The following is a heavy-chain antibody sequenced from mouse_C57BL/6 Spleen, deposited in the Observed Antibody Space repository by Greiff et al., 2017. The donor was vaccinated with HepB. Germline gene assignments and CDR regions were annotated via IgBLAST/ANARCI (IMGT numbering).Heavy chain of an antibody. J-gene: IGHJ2*01. CDR2: IHPNSGST. D-gene: IGHD1-1*01. V-gene: IGHV1-64*01. CDR1: GYTFTSYW. Sequence: QVQLQQPGAGLVKPGASVKLSCKASGYTFTSYWMHWVKQRPGQGLEWIGMIHPNSGSTNYNEKFKSKATLTVDKSSSTAYMQLSSLTSEDSAVYYCALLITTVVFDYWGQGTTLTVSS. CDR3: ALLITTVVFDY.